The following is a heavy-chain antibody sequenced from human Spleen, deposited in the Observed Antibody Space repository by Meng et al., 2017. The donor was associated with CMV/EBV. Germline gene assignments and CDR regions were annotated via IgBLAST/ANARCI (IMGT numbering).Heavy chain of an antibody. V-gene: IGHV4-59*01. J-gene: IGHJ6*02. D-gene: IGHD3-9*01. CDR2: IYYSGST. CDR1: GGSISSYY. CDR3: ARAPSYDNYYYGMDV. Sequence: SETLSLTCTVSGGSISSYYWSWIRQPPGKGPEWIGYIYYSGSTNYNPSLKSRVTISVDTSKNQFSLKLSSVTAADTAVYYCARAPSYDNYYYGMDVWGQGTTVTVSS.